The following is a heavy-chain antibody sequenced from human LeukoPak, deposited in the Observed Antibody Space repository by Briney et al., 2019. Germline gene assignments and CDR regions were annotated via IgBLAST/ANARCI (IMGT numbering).Heavy chain of an antibody. Sequence: GGSLRLSCAASGFTFDDYAMHWVRQAPGKGLEWVSGISWNSGSIGYADSVKGRFTISRDNAKNSLYLQMNSLRAEDTALYCCAKGTAARPHAFDIWGQGTMVTVSS. CDR3: AKGTAARPHAFDI. J-gene: IGHJ3*02. CDR2: ISWNSGSI. D-gene: IGHD6-6*01. CDR1: GFTFDDYA. V-gene: IGHV3-9*01.